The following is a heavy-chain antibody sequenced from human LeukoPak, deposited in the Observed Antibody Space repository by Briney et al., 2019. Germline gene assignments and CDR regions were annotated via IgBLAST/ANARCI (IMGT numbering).Heavy chain of an antibody. D-gene: IGHD5-12*01. CDR3: ARAIKYSRFDL. J-gene: IGHJ2*01. Sequence: PSETLSLTCAVYGGSFSGYYWSWIRQPPGKGLEWIGEINHSGSTNYSPSLKSRVTISVDTSKNQFSLKLSSVTAADTAVYYCARAIKYSRFDLWGRGTLVTVSS. V-gene: IGHV4-34*01. CDR1: GGSFSGYY. CDR2: INHSGST.